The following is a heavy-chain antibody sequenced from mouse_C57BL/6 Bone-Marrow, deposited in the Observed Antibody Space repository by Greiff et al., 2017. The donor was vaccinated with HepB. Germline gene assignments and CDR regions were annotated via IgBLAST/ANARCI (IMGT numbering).Heavy chain of an antibody. CDR2: ISNGGGST. D-gene: IGHD1-1*01. CDR3: ARRGLRRYFDV. Sequence: EVQLQESGGGLVQPGGSLKLSCAASGFTFSDYYMYWVRQTPEKRLEWVAYISNGGGSTYYPDTVKGRFTISRDNAKNTLYLQMSRLKSEDTAMYYCARRGLRRYFDVWGTGTTVTVSS. V-gene: IGHV5-12*01. J-gene: IGHJ1*03. CDR1: GFTFSDYY.